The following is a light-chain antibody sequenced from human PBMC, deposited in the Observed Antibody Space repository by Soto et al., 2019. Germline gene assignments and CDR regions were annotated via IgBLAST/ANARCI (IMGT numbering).Light chain of an antibody. J-gene: IGKJ1*01. V-gene: IGKV1-5*03. CDR3: QHYNSYSEA. CDR1: QTISSW. CDR2: KAS. Sequence: DVQMTQSPSSLSASVGDRVTITCRASQTISSWLAWYQQKAGKAPNLLIYKASRLESGVPSRFSGSGSETEFTLTISGLQPGDSATYYCQHYNSYSEAFGQGTKVDIK.